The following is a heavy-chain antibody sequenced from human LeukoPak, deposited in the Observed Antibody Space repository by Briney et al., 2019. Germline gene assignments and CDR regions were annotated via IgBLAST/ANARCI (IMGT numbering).Heavy chain of an antibody. CDR2: INPNSGGT. D-gene: IGHD4-17*01. V-gene: IGHV1-2*02. CDR1: GYTFTGYY. Sequence: VASVKVSCKASGYTFTGYYMHWVRQAPGQGLEWMGWINPNSGGTNYAQKFQGRVTMTRDTSISTAYMELSRLRSDDTAVYYCATTSYGDYDPYYYYYMDVWGKGTTVTVSS. CDR3: ATTSYGDYDPYYYYYMDV. J-gene: IGHJ6*03.